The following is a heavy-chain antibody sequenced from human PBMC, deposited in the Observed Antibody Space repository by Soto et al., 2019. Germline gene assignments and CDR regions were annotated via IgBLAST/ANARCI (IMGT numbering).Heavy chain of an antibody. Sequence: SETLSLTCAVYGGSFSGYYWSWIRQPPGKGLEWIGEINYSGSTNYNPSLKSRVTISVDTSKNQFSLKLSSVTAADTAVYYCAREWGSSSWYLGYYFDYWGQGTLVTVSS. CDR1: GGSFSGYY. CDR2: INYSGST. J-gene: IGHJ4*02. D-gene: IGHD6-13*01. V-gene: IGHV4-34*01. CDR3: AREWGSSSWYLGYYFDY.